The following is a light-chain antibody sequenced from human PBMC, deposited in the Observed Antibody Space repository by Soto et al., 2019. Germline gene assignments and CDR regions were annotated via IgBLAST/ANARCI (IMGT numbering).Light chain of an antibody. Sequence: EIVMTQSPATLSVSPGERATLSCRASQSVSSSLAWYQQKPGQAPRLLIYAASTRSTGIPARFSGSGSGTEFTLTISGLQSEDFAVYYCQHCNHWPPIFTFGPGTKVHIK. V-gene: IGKV3D-15*01. CDR3: QHCNHWPPIFT. CDR2: AAS. J-gene: IGKJ3*01. CDR1: QSVSSS.